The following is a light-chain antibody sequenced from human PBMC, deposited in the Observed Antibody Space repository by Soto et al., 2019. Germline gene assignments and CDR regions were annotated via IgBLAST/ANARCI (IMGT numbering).Light chain of an antibody. V-gene: IGLV2-14*03. Sequence: QSVLTQPASVSGSPGQSITISCTGTSSDVGGYNYVSWYQQHPGKAPKLMIYDVSNRPSGVSNRFSGSKSGNAASLTISGLQAEDEADYYCTSYTSSNVYSFGTGTKFTVL. CDR1: SSDVGGYNY. CDR3: TSYTSSNVYS. CDR2: DVS. J-gene: IGLJ1*01.